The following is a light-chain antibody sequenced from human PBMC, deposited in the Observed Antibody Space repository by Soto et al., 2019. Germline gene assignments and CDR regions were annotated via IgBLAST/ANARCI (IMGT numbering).Light chain of an antibody. CDR1: SSNIGAGYD. Sequence: QSVLTQPPSVSGAPGQRVTISCTGSSSNIGAGYDIHWYQQLPGTAPRLLIYGNNNRPSGVPDRFSGSKSGPSASLAITGLQAEDEADYYCQSYDKSLSGVVFGGGTKLTVL. CDR3: QSYDKSLSGVV. J-gene: IGLJ3*02. CDR2: GNN. V-gene: IGLV1-40*01.